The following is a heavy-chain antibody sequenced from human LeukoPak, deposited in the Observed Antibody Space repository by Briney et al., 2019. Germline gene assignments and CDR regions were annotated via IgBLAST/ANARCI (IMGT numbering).Heavy chain of an antibody. CDR2: IIPIFGTA. J-gene: IGHJ4*02. CDR3: ARDYYGSGSYYKPFDY. CDR1: GGTFSSYA. V-gene: IGHV1-69*01. D-gene: IGHD3-10*01. Sequence: ASVKVSCMASGGTFSSYAISWVRQAPGQGLEWMGGIIPIFGTANYAQKFQGRVTITADESTSTAYMELSSLRSEDTAVYYCARDYYGSGSYYKPFDYWGQGTLVTVSS.